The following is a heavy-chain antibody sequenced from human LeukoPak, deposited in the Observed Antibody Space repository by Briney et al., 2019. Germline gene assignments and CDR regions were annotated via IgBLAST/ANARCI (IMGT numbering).Heavy chain of an antibody. CDR1: GFTFSSYA. Sequence: PGGSLRLSCAASGFTFSSYAMSWVRQAPGKGLEWFSAISGSGGSTYYADSVKGRFTISRDNSKNTLYLQMNSLRAEDTAVYYCAKPDYYDFWSGYSYWGQGTLVTVSS. D-gene: IGHD3-3*01. J-gene: IGHJ4*02. CDR3: AKPDYYDFWSGYSY. V-gene: IGHV3-23*01. CDR2: ISGSGGST.